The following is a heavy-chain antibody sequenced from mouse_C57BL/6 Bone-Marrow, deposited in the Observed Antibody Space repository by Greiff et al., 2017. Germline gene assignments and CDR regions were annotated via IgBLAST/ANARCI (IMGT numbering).Heavy chain of an antibody. CDR1: GYAFTNYL. J-gene: IGHJ1*02. D-gene: IGHD1-1*01. CDR2: INPGSGGT. V-gene: IGHV1-54*01. CDR3: ALYGL. Sequence: VQLQESGAELVRPGTSVKVSCKASGYAFTNYLIEWVKQRPGQGLEWIGVINPGSGGTNYNEQFKGKATLTADKSSSAAYMQLSSLTSEDSAVYVCALYGLWGTGTTVTGSS.